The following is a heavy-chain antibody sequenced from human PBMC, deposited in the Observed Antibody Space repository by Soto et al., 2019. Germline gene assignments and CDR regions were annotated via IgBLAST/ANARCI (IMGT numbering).Heavy chain of an antibody. V-gene: IGHV6-1*01. J-gene: IGHJ4*02. CDR1: GDSVSSNSAA. CDR3: ARGMPGIAVAATYYFDY. D-gene: IGHD6-19*01. Sequence: PTQTLSLTCAISGDSVSSNSAAWNLIRQSPSRGLEWLGRTYYRSKWYNDYAVSVKSRITLNPDTSKNQFSLQLNSVTPEDTAVYYCARGMPGIAVAATYYFDYWGQGTLVTVSS. CDR2: TYYRSKWYN.